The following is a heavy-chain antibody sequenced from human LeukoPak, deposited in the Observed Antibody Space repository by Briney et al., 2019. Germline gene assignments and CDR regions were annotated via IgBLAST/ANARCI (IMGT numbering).Heavy chain of an antibody. J-gene: IGHJ4*02. D-gene: IGHD6-19*01. Sequence: ASIKVSCKASGYTYTDYYIHWVRQAPGQGLEWMAWVNPKSGATSYAQNFQGRVTMTRDTSISTAYMELSRLRSDDTAVYYCARDTGQWLAEYYFDYWGQGTLVTVSS. V-gene: IGHV1-2*02. CDR1: GYTYTDYY. CDR2: VNPKSGAT. CDR3: ARDTGQWLAEYYFDY.